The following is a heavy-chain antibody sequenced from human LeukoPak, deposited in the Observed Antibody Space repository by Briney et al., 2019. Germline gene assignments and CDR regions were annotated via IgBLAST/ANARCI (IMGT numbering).Heavy chain of an antibody. V-gene: IGHV1-69*04. CDR2: IIPILNTE. J-gene: IGHJ4*02. CDR1: GGTFSSLA. Sequence: ASVKVSCKTSGGTFSSLALSWVRLAPGQGLEWMGRIIPILNTEEYAQRFQGRVTITADTSTSTVYMELSSLKSEDTAIYYCAIRSDGAYCGGDCFYLDYWGQGTLVTVSS. D-gene: IGHD2-21*02. CDR3: AIRSDGAYCGGDCFYLDY.